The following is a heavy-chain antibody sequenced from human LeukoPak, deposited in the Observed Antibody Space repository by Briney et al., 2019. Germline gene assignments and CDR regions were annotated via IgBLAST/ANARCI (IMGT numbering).Heavy chain of an antibody. D-gene: IGHD6-13*01. CDR3: ASASSSPATRGYYYYYMDD. CDR2: IIPILGIA. CDR1: GGTFSSYT. Sequence: SVKVSCKASGGTFSSYTISWVRQAPGQGLEWMGRIIPILGIANYAQKFQGRVTITTDESTSTAYMELSSLRSEDTAVYYCASASSSPATRGYYYYYMDDWGKGTTVTVSS. J-gene: IGHJ6*03. V-gene: IGHV1-69*02.